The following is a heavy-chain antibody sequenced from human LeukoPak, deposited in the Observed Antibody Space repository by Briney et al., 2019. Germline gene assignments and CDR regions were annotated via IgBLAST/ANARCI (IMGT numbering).Heavy chain of an antibody. V-gene: IGHV4-59*01. D-gene: IGHD4-17*01. J-gene: IGHJ6*02. CDR1: GGSISSFY. CDR2: IYYSGST. Sequence: SETLSLTCTVSGGSISSFYWSWIRQPPGKGLEWIGYIYYSGSTNYNPSLKSRVTISVDTSKNQFSLKLSSVTAADTAVYYCARDQHGDYPYYHYGMDVWGQGTTVTVSS. CDR3: ARDQHGDYPYYHYGMDV.